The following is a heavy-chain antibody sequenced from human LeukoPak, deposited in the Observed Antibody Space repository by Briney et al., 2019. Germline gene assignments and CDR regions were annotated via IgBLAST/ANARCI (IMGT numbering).Heavy chain of an antibody. Sequence: SGGSLRLSCVASGFTFSNYGMHWVRQPPGKGLEWVAFIWYDGSQKNYTDSVKGRLTISRDDSKNTLYLQMNSLRGDDTAVYFCARDGQGGSPYAQDYWGQGTLVTVSS. CDR3: ARDGQGGSPYAQDY. J-gene: IGHJ4*02. CDR1: GFTFSNYG. CDR2: IWYDGSQK. V-gene: IGHV3-30*02. D-gene: IGHD3-16*01.